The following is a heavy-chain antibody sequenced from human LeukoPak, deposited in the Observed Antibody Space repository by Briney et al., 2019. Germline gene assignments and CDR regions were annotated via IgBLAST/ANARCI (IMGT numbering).Heavy chain of an antibody. CDR1: GFTVSSNY. V-gene: IGHV3-66*01. D-gene: IGHD1-26*01. Sequence: GGSLRLSCAASGFTVSSNYMSWVRQAPGKGLEWVSVIYSGGSTYYADSVKGRFTISRDNSKNTLYLQMNSLRAEDTAVYYCARYKKQDGSFDYWGQGTLVTVSS. CDR2: IYSGGST. J-gene: IGHJ4*02. CDR3: ARYKKQDGSFDY.